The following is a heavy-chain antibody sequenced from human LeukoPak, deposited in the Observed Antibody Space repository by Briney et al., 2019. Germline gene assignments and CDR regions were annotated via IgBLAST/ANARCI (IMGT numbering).Heavy chain of an antibody. CDR2: MNPNSGNT. J-gene: IGHJ4*02. V-gene: IGHV1-8*01. Sequence: GASVNVSCKASGYTFTSYDINSVRQATGQGLEWMGWMNPNSGNTGYAQKFQGRVTMTRNTSISTAYMELSSLRSEDTAVYYCARGLLRQDFDYWGQGTLVTVSS. D-gene: IGHD6-25*01. CDR1: GYTFTSYD. CDR3: ARGLLRQDFDY.